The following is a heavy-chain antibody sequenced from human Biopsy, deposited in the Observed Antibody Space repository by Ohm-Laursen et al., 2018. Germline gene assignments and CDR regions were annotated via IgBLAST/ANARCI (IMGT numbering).Heavy chain of an antibody. CDR3: SKWTGGYSYSSL. V-gene: IGHV3-49*04. CDR1: GVTLSGYG. J-gene: IGHJ4*02. Sequence: SLRLSCTASGVTLSGYGMNWVRQAPGKGLECVGLIRSESSGGTREYAAPVKGRFTVSRDDSKSIAYLDMNSLKTEDTAMYYCSKWTGGYSYSSLWGRGTLVTVSS. D-gene: IGHD5-12*01. CDR2: IRSESSGGTR.